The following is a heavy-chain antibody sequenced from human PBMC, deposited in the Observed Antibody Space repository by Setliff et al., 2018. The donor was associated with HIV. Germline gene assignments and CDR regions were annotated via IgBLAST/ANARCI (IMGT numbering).Heavy chain of an antibody. CDR3: ARVALLNDHILTAPEYVDI. D-gene: IGHD2-15*01. CDR2: INHRGTT. Sequence: PSETLSLTCAVYGESFSGYYWTWIRQPPGKGLEWIGEINHRGTTNYNPSLKSRVTMSLDTSKNQFSLKLRPVTAADTGVYYCARVALLNDHILTAPEYVDIWGQGTQVTLSS. V-gene: IGHV4-34*01. J-gene: IGHJ4*02. CDR1: GESFSGYY.